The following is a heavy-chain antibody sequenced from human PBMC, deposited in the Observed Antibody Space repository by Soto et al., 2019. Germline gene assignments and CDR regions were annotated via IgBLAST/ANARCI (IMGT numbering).Heavy chain of an antibody. Sequence: ASVKVSCKASGYTFASYAISWVRQAPGQGLEWMGWISAYNGIANYAQKFQGRVTITADKSTSTAYMELSSLRSEDTAVYYCARDRGVGSGSDYWGQGTLVTVPS. J-gene: IGHJ4*02. CDR2: ISAYNGIA. V-gene: IGHV1-18*01. D-gene: IGHD6-19*01. CDR1: GYTFASYA. CDR3: ARDRGVGSGSDY.